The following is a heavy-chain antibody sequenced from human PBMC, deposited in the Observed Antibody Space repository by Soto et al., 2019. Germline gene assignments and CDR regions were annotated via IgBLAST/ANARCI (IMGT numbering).Heavy chain of an antibody. Sequence: GESLKISCKGSGYSFTSYWIGWVRQMPGKGLEWMGIIYPGDSDTRYSPSFQGQVTIPADKSISTAYLQWSSLKASDTAMYYCARQNIVVVPADRGANWFDPWGQGTLVTVSS. CDR3: ARQNIVVVPADRGANWFDP. V-gene: IGHV5-51*01. J-gene: IGHJ5*02. CDR2: IYPGDSDT. D-gene: IGHD2-2*01. CDR1: GYSFTSYW.